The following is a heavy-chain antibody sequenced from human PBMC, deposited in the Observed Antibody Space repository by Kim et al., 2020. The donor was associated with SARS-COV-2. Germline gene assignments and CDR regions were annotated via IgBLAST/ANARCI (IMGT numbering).Heavy chain of an antibody. CDR2: TI. CDR3: ARDFDSSGWG. V-gene: IGHV3-48*02. D-gene: IGHD6-19*01. Sequence: TIYYADSVKGRSTISRDNAKNSLYLQMNSLRDEDTAVYYCARDFDSSGWGWGQGTLVTVSS. J-gene: IGHJ4*02.